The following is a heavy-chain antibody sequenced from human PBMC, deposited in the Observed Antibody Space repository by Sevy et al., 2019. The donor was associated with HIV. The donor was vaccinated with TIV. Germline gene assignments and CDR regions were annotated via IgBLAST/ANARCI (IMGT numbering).Heavy chain of an antibody. Sequence: GGSLRLSCTASGFTFDDYTMDWVRQAPGKGLEWVSSITWDGGSPYYADSVKGRFTISRDNSKNSLYLQMNSLRPEDTALYYCAKDIAGEGSVSYYFDYWGQGTLVTVSS. CDR3: AKDIAGEGSVSYYFDY. CDR1: GFTFDDYT. CDR2: ITWDGGSP. V-gene: IGHV3-43D*03. D-gene: IGHD7-27*01. J-gene: IGHJ4*02.